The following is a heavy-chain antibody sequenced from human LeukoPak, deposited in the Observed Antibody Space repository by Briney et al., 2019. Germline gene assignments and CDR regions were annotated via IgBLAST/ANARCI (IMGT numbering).Heavy chain of an antibody. CDR2: INHSGST. Sequence: PSETLSLTCAVYGGSFSGYYWSWNRQPPGKGLEWIGEINHSGSTNYNPSLKSRVTISVDTSKNQFSLKLSSVTAADTAVYYCARVWNNYYYYMDVWGKGTTVTVSS. CDR1: GGSFSGYY. J-gene: IGHJ6*03. CDR3: ARVWNNYYYYMDV. D-gene: IGHD1/OR15-1a*01. V-gene: IGHV4-34*01.